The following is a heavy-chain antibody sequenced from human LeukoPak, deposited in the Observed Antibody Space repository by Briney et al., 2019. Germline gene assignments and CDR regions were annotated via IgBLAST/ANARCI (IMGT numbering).Heavy chain of an antibody. V-gene: IGHV4-30-2*01. CDR2: IYHSGST. D-gene: IGHD2-2*01. CDR1: GGSISSGGYY. Sequence: PSQTLSLTCTVSGGSISSGGYYWGWIRQPRGKGLEWIGYIYHSGSTYYTPSLKSRVTISVDRSNNPFSLQMSTVTAADTAVYYCARERIVVVPGAIQLDAFDIWGQGTMVTVSS. CDR3: ARERIVVVPGAIQLDAFDI. J-gene: IGHJ3*02.